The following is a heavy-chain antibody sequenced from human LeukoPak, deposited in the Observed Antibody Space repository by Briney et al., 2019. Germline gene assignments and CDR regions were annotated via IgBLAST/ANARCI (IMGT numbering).Heavy chain of an antibody. CDR3: VIEGYSGAFDI. CDR2: ISSGSSRGIHNT. J-gene: IGHJ3*02. Sequence: GGSLRLSCAASGFTFSSYSMNWVRQAPGKGLEWVSYISSGSSRGIHNTKYAGSVKGRLTISRDNDKNSLYLQMNSLRDKDTAVYYCVIEGYSGAFDIWGQGTMVTVSS. CDR1: GFTFSSYS. V-gene: IGHV3-48*02. D-gene: IGHD3-10*01.